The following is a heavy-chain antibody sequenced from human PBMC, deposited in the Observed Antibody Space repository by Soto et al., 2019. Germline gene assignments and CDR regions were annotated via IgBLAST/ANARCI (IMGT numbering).Heavy chain of an antibody. CDR2: ISSSSSTI. Sequence: GGSLRLSCSASGFTFSSYAMTWVRQAPGKGLEWFSYISSSSSTIYYADSVKGRFTISRDNAKNPLYLQMNSLRDEDTAVYYCAREGVYYYYGMAVWGQGTTVTFSS. CDR1: GFTFSSYA. J-gene: IGHJ6*02. CDR3: AREGVYYYYGMAV. V-gene: IGHV3-48*02. D-gene: IGHD3-16*01.